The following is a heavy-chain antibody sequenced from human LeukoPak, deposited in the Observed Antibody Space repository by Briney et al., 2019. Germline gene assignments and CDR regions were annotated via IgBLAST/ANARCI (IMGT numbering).Heavy chain of an antibody. V-gene: IGHV3-64D*09. J-gene: IGHJ4*02. CDR1: GFTFSSYA. Sequence: PGGSQRLFCSASGFTFSSYAMHWVSQAPGKGLEYVSAISSNGGSTYYADSVKGRFTISRDNSKNTLYLQMSSLKAEDTAVYYCVKDLVLGGGVDYWGQGTLVSVSS. D-gene: IGHD3-10*01. CDR3: VKDLVLGGGVDY. CDR2: ISSNGGST.